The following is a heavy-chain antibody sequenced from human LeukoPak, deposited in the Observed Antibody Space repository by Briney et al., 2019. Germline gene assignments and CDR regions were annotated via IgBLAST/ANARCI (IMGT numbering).Heavy chain of an antibody. J-gene: IGHJ6*02. CDR3: ARDDVVVPAAMGYYYYGMDV. CDR2: ISAYNGNT. Sequence: ASVKVSCKASGYTFTSYGISWVRQAPGQGLEWMGWISAYNGNTNCAQKLQGRVTMTTDTSTSTAYMELRSLRSDDTAVYYCARDDVVVPAAMGYYYYGMDVWGQGTTVTVSS. CDR1: GYTFTSYG. V-gene: IGHV1-18*01. D-gene: IGHD2-2*01.